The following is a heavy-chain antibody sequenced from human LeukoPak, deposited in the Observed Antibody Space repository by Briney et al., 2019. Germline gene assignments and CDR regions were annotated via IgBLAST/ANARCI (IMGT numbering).Heavy chain of an antibody. D-gene: IGHD2-15*01. CDR3: AKMKGWRLYDYCMDV. CDR2: LTGSGST. CDR1: GFAFSSFA. V-gene: IGHV3-23*01. Sequence: GGSLRLSCVASGFAFSSFAMSWVRQAPGKGLEWVSGLTGSGSTYHADSVKGRFTISRDNSKNTLSLQMNSLRAEDTAVYYCAKMKGWRLYDYCMDVWGKGTTVAVSS. J-gene: IGHJ6*03.